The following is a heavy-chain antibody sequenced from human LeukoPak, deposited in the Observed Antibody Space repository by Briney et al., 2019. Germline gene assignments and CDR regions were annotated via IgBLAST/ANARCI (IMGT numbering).Heavy chain of an antibody. CDR1: GFSLITSGMC. V-gene: IGHV2-70*11. D-gene: IGHD1-26*01. J-gene: IGHJ4*02. CDR3: APCGRSLSLHY. CDR2: IDWDDDK. Sequence: SGPALVKPTQTLTVTCTFSGFSLITSGMCVSWIRQPPGKALEWLARIDWDDDKYYSTSLKTRLTISKDTSKNQVVLTMTNMVPVDTLTYYCAPCGRSLSLHYWGQGTLVTVSS.